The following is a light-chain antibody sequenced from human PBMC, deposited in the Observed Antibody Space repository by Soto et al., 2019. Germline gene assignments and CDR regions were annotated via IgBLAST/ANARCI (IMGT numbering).Light chain of an antibody. CDR3: QQLNSYPRT. CDR2: AAS. V-gene: IGKV1-9*01. J-gene: IGKJ3*01. CDR1: QGISSY. Sequence: IQLTQSPSSLSASLGDRVTITCRASQGISSYLAWYQQKPGKAPKLLIYAASTLQSGVPSRFSGSGSGTHFTLTISSLQPEDFATYYCQQLNSYPRTFGPGTKVDIK.